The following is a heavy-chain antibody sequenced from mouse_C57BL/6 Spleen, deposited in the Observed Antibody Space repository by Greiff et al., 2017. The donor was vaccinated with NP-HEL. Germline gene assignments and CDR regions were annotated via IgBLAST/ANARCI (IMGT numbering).Heavy chain of an antibody. D-gene: IGHD4-1*01. Sequence: EVKLMESGPGLAKPSQTLSLTCSVSGYSITSDYWNWIRKFPGNKLEYMGYISYSGSTYYNPSLKRRISITRDTSKNQYYLQLNSVTTEDTATYYCARGDWDADWYFDVWGTGTTVTVSS. J-gene: IGHJ1*03. CDR1: GYSITSDY. CDR3: ARGDWDADWYFDV. V-gene: IGHV3-8*01. CDR2: ISYSGST.